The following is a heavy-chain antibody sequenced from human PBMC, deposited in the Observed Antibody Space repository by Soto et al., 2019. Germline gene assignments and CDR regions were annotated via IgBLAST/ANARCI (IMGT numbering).Heavy chain of an antibody. V-gene: IGHV3-30-3*01. CDR3: ATYSGYSLPMDV. CDR2: ISYDGSNK. D-gene: IGHD5-12*01. Sequence: GGSLRLSCAASGFTFSSYAMHWVRQAPGKGLEWVAVISYDGSNKYYVDSVKGRFTISRDNAKNSVYLQMNSLRAEDTAMYYCATYSGYSLPMDVWGKGTTVTVSS. J-gene: IGHJ6*03. CDR1: GFTFSSYA.